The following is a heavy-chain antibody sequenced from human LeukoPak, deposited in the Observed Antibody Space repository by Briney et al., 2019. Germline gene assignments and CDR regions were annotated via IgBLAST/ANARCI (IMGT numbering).Heavy chain of an antibody. V-gene: IGHV4-34*01. D-gene: IGHD6-13*01. J-gene: IGHJ5*02. CDR2: INHSGGT. CDR3: ARGGAAAGITRYNWFDP. Sequence: PSETLSLTCAVYGGSFSGYYWSWIRQPPGKGLEWIGEINHSGGTNYNPSLKSRVTISVDTSKNQFSLKLSSVTAADTAVYYCARGGAAAGITRYNWFDPWGQGALVTVSS. CDR1: GGSFSGYY.